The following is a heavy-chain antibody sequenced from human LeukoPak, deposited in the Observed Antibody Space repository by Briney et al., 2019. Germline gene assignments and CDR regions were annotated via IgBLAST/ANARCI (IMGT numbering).Heavy chain of an antibody. CDR1: GGSISSSTYY. CDR3: ASLTPLWLGA. V-gene: IGHV4-39*01. Sequence: KPSETLSLTCTVSGGSISSSTYYWGWIRQPPGKGLEWLGSIYYSGSTYYNPSLKSRVTISVDTSKNQFSLKLSSVTAADTAVYHCASLTPLWLGAWGQGTLVTVSS. J-gene: IGHJ5*02. CDR2: IYYSGST. D-gene: IGHD6-19*01.